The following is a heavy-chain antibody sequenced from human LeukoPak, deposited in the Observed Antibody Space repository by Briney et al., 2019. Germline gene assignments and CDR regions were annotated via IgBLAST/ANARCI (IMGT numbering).Heavy chain of an antibody. D-gene: IGHD2-15*01. CDR3: ARFLDSSGPPT. CDR2: IYYSGST. Sequence: SETLSLTCSASGDSISSDYWSWIRQPPGKGLEWIGYIYYSGSTNYNPSLKSRVTISVDTSKNQFSLKLRSVTAADTAVYYCARFLDSSGPPTWGQGTLVTVSS. J-gene: IGHJ5*02. V-gene: IGHV4-59*01. CDR1: GDSISSDY.